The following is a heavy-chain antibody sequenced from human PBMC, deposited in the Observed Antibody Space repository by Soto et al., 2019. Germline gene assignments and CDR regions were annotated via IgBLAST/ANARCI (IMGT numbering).Heavy chain of an antibody. J-gene: IGHJ6*02. CDR1: GYTFTSFY. D-gene: IGHD1-1*01. CDR2: INPSGGIT. CDR3: PRSPAFSGSWNGTPPDPSQGMAV. V-gene: IGHV1-46*01. Sequence: QMQLVQSGAEVKRPGASVRVSCKSSGYTFTSFYIHWVRQAPGQGLEWMGIINPSGGITNFAQRFKGRVTIARDMPTNPHSRDLRSLKSDDTAVYFCPRSPAFSGSWNGTPPDPSQGMAVWGQGTPFT.